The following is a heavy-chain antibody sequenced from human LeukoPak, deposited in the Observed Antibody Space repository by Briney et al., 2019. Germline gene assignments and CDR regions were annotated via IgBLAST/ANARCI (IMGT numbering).Heavy chain of an antibody. J-gene: IGHJ3*01. CDR1: GDSLTTDVSF. CDR2: IHYRGTT. D-gene: IGHD1-1*01. V-gene: IGHV4-31*03. Sequence: PSQTLSLTCTVSGDSLTTDVSFWSWIRQFPGKGLEWIGYIHYRGTTNYNPSLKSRLSMSIDMSKDQFSLNLTSVTAADTAIYYCARDGYTNDAFDLWGQGIVVTVSS. CDR3: ARDGYTNDAFDL.